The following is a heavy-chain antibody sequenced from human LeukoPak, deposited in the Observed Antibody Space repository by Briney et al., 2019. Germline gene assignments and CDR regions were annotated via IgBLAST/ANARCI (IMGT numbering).Heavy chain of an antibody. Sequence: PGGSLRLSCAASGFTFSSYGMHWVRQAPGKGLEWVAVISYDGSNKYYADSVKGRFTISRDNSKNTLYLQMNSLRAEDTAVYYCARDNWVYDILTDYYTGELDYWGQGTLVTVSS. CDR2: ISYDGSNK. J-gene: IGHJ4*02. V-gene: IGHV3-30*03. D-gene: IGHD3-9*01. CDR3: ARDNWVYDILTDYYTGELDY. CDR1: GFTFSSYG.